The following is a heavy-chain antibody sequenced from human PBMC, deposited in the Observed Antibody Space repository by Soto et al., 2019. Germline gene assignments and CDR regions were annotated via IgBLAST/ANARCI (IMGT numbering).Heavy chain of an antibody. D-gene: IGHD2-21*02. V-gene: IGHV1-2*02. CDR2: INPKSGAT. J-gene: IGHJ6*01. Sequence: GAPVKVACKASGNKFTCYGLHSVRQAPGQGLQWMGWINPKSGATDYAQKFQGRVTMTRVMSTNTAYLELSGLRYDDTDDDTAVYYCAKSNYGGDEYFQYGLEVWGQETTVTVSS. CDR3: VYYCAKSNYGGDEYFQYGLEV. CDR1: GNKFTCYG.